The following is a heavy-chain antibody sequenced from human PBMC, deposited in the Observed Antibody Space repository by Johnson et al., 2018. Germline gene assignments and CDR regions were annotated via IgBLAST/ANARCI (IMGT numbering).Heavy chain of an antibody. CDR2: LSFAGERQ. D-gene: IGHD4-11*01. CDR3: GKPEDDYSNFGDIDY. Sequence: QVQLVETGGGLVQPGQSLRLSCVASGFTFSNYGMHWVRQAPGKGLEWVAVLSFAGERQHYAHSVKGRFTISRDNSQNPVSLQMDSLRVEDTAVYYCGKPEDDYSNFGDIDYWGQGTLVTVSS. CDR1: GFTFSNYG. V-gene: IGHV3-30*18. J-gene: IGHJ4*02.